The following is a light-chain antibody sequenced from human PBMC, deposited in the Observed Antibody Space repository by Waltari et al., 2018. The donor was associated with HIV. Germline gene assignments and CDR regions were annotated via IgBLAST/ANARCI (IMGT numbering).Light chain of an antibody. J-gene: IGLJ2*01. Sequence: QSALTQPASVSGSPGQSITISCTGTSNDVGGYNYVSWYQQHPGKAPKPMIYDVTSRPAGVSVLFSGSKAGNTSSLTISGLQAEDEADYYCSSYTKTLYVIFGGGTKLTVL. CDR2: DVT. CDR3: SSYTKTLYVI. V-gene: IGLV2-14*03. CDR1: SNDVGGYNY.